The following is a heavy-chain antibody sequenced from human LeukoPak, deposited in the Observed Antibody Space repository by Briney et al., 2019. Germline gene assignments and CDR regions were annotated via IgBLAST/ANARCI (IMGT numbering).Heavy chain of an antibody. CDR3: ARREQWLVGYDY. CDR1: GYSFTSYV. CDR2: INAYNGNT. J-gene: IGHJ4*02. D-gene: IGHD6-19*01. V-gene: IGHV1-18*01. Sequence: GASVKVSCKASGYSFTSYVISWVRQAPGQEREWMGWINAYNGNTNYEHKLHGRGTMTTDTSTSTAYMELRRLRSADTAVYYCARREQWLVGYDYWGQGTWVTVSS.